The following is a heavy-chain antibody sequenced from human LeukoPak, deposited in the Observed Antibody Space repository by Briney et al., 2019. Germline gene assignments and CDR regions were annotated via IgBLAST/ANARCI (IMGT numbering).Heavy chain of an antibody. V-gene: IGHV4-34*01. CDR3: ARGRNLNDY. CDR1: GGSFSGYY. CDR2: INHSGST. J-gene: IGHJ4*02. Sequence: SETLSLTCAVYGGSFSGYYWSWIRQPPGKGLEWIGEINHSGSTNYNPSLKSQVTISVDTSKNQFSLKLSSVTAADTAVYYCARGRNLNDYWGQGTLVTVSS.